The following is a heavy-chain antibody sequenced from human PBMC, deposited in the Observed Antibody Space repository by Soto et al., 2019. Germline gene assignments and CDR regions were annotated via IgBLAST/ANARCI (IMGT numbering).Heavy chain of an antibody. Sequence: EVQLVESGGGLVQPGGSRRFSLAAPGFTLSGNWLGWSPRAPGKGLEWVANMKQDGIEKYYVDSVKGRFTISRDNAKNSLYLQMNSLRAEDTAVYYCARNPPMTRGNGMDVWGQGTTVTVSS. J-gene: IGHJ6*02. V-gene: IGHV3-7*03. D-gene: IGHD3-10*01. CDR3: ARNPPMTRGNGMDV. CDR1: GFTLSGNW. CDR2: MKQDGIEK.